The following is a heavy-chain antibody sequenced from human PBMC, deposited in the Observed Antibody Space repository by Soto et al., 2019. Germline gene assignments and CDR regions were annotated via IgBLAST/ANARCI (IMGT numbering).Heavy chain of an antibody. CDR3: ARGPNMITFGGVIVRADLFEI. D-gene: IGHD3-16*02. Sequence: SETLSLTCTVSGGSISSGGSYWSWIRQRPGKGLEWIGYIYYSGSTYYTPSLKGRVTISVDTSKNQFTLKLSSVTAADTAVYYCARGPNMITFGGVIVRADLFEIWGQGTMVTVSS. CDR2: IYYSGST. V-gene: IGHV4-31*03. J-gene: IGHJ3*02. CDR1: GGSISSGGSY.